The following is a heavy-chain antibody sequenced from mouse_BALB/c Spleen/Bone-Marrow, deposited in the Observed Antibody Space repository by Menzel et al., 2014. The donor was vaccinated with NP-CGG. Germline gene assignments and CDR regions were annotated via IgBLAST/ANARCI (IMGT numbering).Heavy chain of an antibody. CDR1: GYAFSTYW. J-gene: IGHJ4*01. CDR3: ARGARSAMDY. V-gene: IGHV1-80*01. Sequence: LVESGAELVRPESSVKISCKASGYAFSTYWMIWVKQRPGQGLEWIGQIYPGDGDTNYNGKSKGKATLTADKSSSTAYMQLSSLTSEDSAVYFCARGARSAMDYWGQGTSVTVSS. CDR2: IYPGDGDT.